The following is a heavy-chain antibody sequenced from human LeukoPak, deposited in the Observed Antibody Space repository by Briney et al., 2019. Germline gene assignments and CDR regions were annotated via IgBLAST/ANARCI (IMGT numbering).Heavy chain of an antibody. CDR3: ARVGREYSSSSPPDY. CDR2: IDSGGSNT. CDR1: GFTFSSYW. D-gene: IGHD6-6*01. J-gene: IGHJ4*02. Sequence: GGSLRLSCAASGFTFSSYWMSWVRQAPGKGLEWVSRIDSGGSNTLYADSVRGRFTISRDNAKNTLYLQMNSLRVEDTAMYYCARVGREYSSSSPPDYWGQGTLVTVSS. V-gene: IGHV3-74*01.